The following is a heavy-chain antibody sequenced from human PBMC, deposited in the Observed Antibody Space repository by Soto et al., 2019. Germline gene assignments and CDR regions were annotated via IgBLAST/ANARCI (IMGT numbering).Heavy chain of an antibody. CDR1: GYSFTSYW. D-gene: IGHD2-2*01. CDR2: IYPGDSDT. CDR3: ARDYCSGTTCYELDY. V-gene: IGHV5-51*01. Sequence: GESLKISCKGSGYSFTSYWIGWVRQMPGKGLEFMGIIYPGDSDTRYSPSFQGQVTISADKSISTAYLQWSSLKASDTAMYYCARDYCSGTTCYELDYWGQGTQVTVSS. J-gene: IGHJ4*02.